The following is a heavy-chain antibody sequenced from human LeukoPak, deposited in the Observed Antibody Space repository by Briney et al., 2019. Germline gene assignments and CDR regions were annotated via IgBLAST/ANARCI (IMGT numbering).Heavy chain of an antibody. Sequence: GGSLRLSCAASGFIVSNNYMSWVRQAPGKGLEWVSAISGSGGSTYYADSVKGRFTISRDNSKNTLYLQMNSLRAEDTAVYYCANLDLNVVVVAATRSALWGQGTLVTVSS. J-gene: IGHJ4*02. CDR2: ISGSGGST. D-gene: IGHD2-15*01. CDR3: ANLDLNVVVVAATRSAL. V-gene: IGHV3-23*01. CDR1: GFIVSNNY.